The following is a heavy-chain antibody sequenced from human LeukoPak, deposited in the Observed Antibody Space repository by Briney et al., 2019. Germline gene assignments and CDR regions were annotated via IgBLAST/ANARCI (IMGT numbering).Heavy chain of an antibody. CDR2: SNTNSGGT. V-gene: IGHV1-2*02. CDR1: GYTXTVYF. CDR3: AKELNYDGSGYYFDY. Sequence: ASVKVSCNASGYTXTVYFMHWVRQAPGQGLEWMGWSNTNSGGTNYAQKYQGRVTITRDTSINKAYMELNRLRTDDTAVYYAAKELNYDGSGYYFDYWGQGTLVTVSS. D-gene: IGHD3-22*01. J-gene: IGHJ4*02.